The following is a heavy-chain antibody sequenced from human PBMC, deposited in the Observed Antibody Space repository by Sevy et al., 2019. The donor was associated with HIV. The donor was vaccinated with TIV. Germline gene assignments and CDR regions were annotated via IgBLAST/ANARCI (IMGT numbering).Heavy chain of an antibody. CDR1: GFTFSNYW. CDR2: IKRDGSEK. V-gene: IGHV3-7*03. D-gene: IGHD2-2*01. Sequence: GESLRLSCAASGFTFSNYWMSWVRQAPGKGLEWVAHIKRDGSEKYYVDSVKGRFSISRDNPKNSLYLQMNSLRAEDTAVYYCARDCSSTTCLWGLDVWGQGTTVTVSS. J-gene: IGHJ6*02. CDR3: ARDCSSTTCLWGLDV.